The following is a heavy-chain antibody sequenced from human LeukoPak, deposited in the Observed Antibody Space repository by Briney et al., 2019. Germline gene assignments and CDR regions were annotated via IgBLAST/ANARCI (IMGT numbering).Heavy chain of an antibody. J-gene: IGHJ1*01. CDR1: GYTFRGYY. CDR3: ATSYYDFWSYSSEYFQH. D-gene: IGHD3-3*01. Sequence: GASVKVSCKASGYTFRGYYMHWVRQAPGQGLEWMGWINPNSGGTKYAQKFQGRVTMTRDTSISTAYMELSRLRSDDTAVYYCATSYYDFWSYSSEYFQHWGQGTLVTVSS. CDR2: INPNSGGT. V-gene: IGHV1-2*02.